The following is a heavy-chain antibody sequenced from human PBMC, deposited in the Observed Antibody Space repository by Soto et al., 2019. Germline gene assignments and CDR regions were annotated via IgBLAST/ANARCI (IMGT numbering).Heavy chain of an antibody. Sequence: QVQLVQSGAEVKKPGSSVKVSCKASGGTFSSYTISWVRPAPGPGLAWLGRIIPILGIANYAQKFQGRVTITADKSTSTAYKELSSLRSEDTAVYYCARAALLPVVVAETCGYWGQGSLVTVCS. CDR3: ARAALLPVVVAETCGY. CDR2: IIPILGIA. D-gene: IGHD2-15*01. J-gene: IGHJ4*02. V-gene: IGHV1-69*02. CDR1: GGTFSSYT.